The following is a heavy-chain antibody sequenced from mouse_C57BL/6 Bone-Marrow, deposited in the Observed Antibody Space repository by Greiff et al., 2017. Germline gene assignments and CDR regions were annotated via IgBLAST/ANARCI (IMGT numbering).Heavy chain of an antibody. Sequence: DVHLVESGGGLVKPGGSLKLSCAASRFTFSSYTMSWVRQTPEKRLQWVAAISGGGGNTYYPDSVKGRFTISRDNDKNILYLQMSSLRSEDTALYYCSRQVTTVLATKYFDVWGTGTTVTVSS. CDR1: RFTFSSYT. J-gene: IGHJ1*03. V-gene: IGHV5-9*01. CDR3: SRQVTTVLATKYFDV. D-gene: IGHD1-1*01. CDR2: ISGGGGNT.